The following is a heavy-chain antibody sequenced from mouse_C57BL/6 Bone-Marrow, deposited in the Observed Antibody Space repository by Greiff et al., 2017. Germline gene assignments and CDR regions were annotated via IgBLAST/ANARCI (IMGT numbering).Heavy chain of an antibody. CDR2: ISGGGGNT. V-gene: IGHV5-9*01. J-gene: IGHJ1*03. Sequence: DVQLVESGGGLVKPGGSLKLSCAASGFTFSSYTMSWVRQTPEKRLQWVAAISGGGGNTYYPDSVKGRFTISRDKDKNILYQQMSSLRSEYTALYYCSRQVTTVLATKYFDVWGTGTTVTVSS. CDR3: SRQVTTVLATKYFDV. D-gene: IGHD1-1*01. CDR1: GFTFSSYT.